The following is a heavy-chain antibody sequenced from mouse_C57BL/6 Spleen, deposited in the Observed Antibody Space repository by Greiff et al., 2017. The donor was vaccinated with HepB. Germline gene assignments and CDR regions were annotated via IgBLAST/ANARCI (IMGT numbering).Heavy chain of an antibody. Sequence: QVHVKQPGAELVRPGSSVKLSCKASGYTFTSYWMHWVKQRPIQGLEWIGNIDPSDSETHYNQKFKDKATLTVDKSSSTAYMQLSSLTSEDSAVYYCARRRDGNYFDYWGQGTTLTVSS. CDR2: IDPSDSET. V-gene: IGHV1-52*01. CDR1: GYTFTSYW. CDR3: ARRRDGNYFDY. J-gene: IGHJ2*01. D-gene: IGHD2-3*01.